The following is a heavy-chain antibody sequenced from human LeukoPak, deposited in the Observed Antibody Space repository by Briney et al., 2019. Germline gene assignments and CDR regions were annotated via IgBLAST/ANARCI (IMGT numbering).Heavy chain of an antibody. CDR3: ARWWELYYYYYGMDV. D-gene: IGHD1-26*01. Sequence: PSETLSLTCSVYGGSLSGYYWSWIRQPPGKGLEWIGEINHSGSTNYNPSLKSRVTISVDTSKNQFSLKLSSVTAADTAVYYCARWWELYYYYYGMDVWGQGTTVTVSS. J-gene: IGHJ6*02. CDR1: GGSLSGYY. V-gene: IGHV4-34*01. CDR2: INHSGST.